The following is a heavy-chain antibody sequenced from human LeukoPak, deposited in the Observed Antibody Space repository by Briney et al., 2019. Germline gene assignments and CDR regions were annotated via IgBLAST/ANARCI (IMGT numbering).Heavy chain of an antibody. CDR3: AKPRGYSGYGGFDY. CDR2: ISGSGGST. V-gene: IGHV3-23*01. D-gene: IGHD5-12*01. Sequence: QAGESLRLSCAASGFTFSSYAMSWVRQAPGKGLEWVSAISGSGGSTYYADSVKGRFTISRDNSKNTLYLQMNSLRAEDTAVYYCAKPRGYSGYGGFDYWGQGTLVTVSS. J-gene: IGHJ4*02. CDR1: GFTFSSYA.